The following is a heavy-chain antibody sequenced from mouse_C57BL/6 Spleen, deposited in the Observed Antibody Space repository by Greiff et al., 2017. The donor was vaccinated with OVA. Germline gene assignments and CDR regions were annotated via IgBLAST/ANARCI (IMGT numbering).Heavy chain of an antibody. CDR3: ARLPYGLHWYFDV. V-gene: IGHV1-18*01. D-gene: IGHD1-1*01. J-gene: IGHJ1*03. Sequence: EVKLMESGPELVKPGASVKIPCKASGYTFTDYNMDWVKQSHGKSLEWIGDINPNNGGTIYNQKFKGKATLTVDKSSSTAYMELRSLTSEDTAVYYCARLPYGLHWYFDVWGTGTTVTVSS. CDR1: GYTFTDYN. CDR2: INPNNGGT.